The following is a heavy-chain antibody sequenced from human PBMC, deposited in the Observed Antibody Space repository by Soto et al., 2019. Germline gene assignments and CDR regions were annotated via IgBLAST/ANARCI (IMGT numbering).Heavy chain of an antibody. CDR3: ARVSPGELWSRYYYGMDV. CDR2: ISAYNGNT. CDR1: GYTFTSYG. V-gene: IGHV1-18*01. Sequence: GASVKVSCKASGYTFTSYGISWVRQAPGQGLEWMGWISAYNGNTNYAQKLQGRVTMTTDTSTSTAYMELRSLRSDDTAVYYCARVSPGELWSRYYYGMDVSGQATTVTVSS. J-gene: IGHJ6*02. D-gene: IGHD3-10*01.